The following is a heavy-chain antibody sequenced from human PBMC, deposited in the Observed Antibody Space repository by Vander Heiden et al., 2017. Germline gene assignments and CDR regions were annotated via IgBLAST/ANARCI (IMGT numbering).Heavy chain of an antibody. CDR2: IYRTATT. CDR3: AGAGVYGRFDD. Sequence: QLRESGPGLVKPSETLSLTCTVSGGPIDSYYWNWIRLTPGKGLEFIGYIYRTATTYYNPALNSRLTISLDTSEKHFSLKLKSVTAADTAVYYCAGAGVYGRFDDWGRGAQVIVSS. CDR1: GGPIDSYY. J-gene: IGHJ4*02. D-gene: IGHD5-12*01. V-gene: IGHV4-59*12.